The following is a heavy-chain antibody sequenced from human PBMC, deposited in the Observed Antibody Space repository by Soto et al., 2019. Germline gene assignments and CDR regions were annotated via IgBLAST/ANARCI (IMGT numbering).Heavy chain of an antibody. CDR2: IYYSGST. V-gene: IGHV4-31*02. Sequence: PGKGLEWIGYIYYSGSTYYNPSLKSRVTISVDTSKNQFSLKLSSVTAADTAVYYCARAGGCDSPDRFDYWGQGTLVTVSS. CDR3: ARAGGCDSPDRFDY. D-gene: IGHD2-21*01. J-gene: IGHJ4*02.